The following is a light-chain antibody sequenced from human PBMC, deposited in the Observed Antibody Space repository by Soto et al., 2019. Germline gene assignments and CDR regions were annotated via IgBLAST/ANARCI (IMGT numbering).Light chain of an antibody. Sequence: QSVLTQPRSVSGSPGQSVTISCTGTSSDVSGYNYVSWYQQHPGKAPKLIIYDVSKRPSGVPDRFSGSKSGNTASLTISGLQAEDEADYYCYSYAGSYTFYVFGTGTKVTVL. V-gene: IGLV2-11*01. CDR3: YSYAGSYTFYV. CDR2: DVS. J-gene: IGLJ1*01. CDR1: SSDVSGYNY.